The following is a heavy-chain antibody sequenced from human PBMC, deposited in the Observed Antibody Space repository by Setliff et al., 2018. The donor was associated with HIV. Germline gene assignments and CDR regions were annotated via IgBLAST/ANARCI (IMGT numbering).Heavy chain of an antibody. Sequence: PSETLSLTCTVSGDSISTYCWIWIRQPPGKGLEWIGNISSSGTTNYNPSLKSRVTISVDTSKKQFSLKLNSVTAADTAVYYCARHVRYSGSGSYSFDYWGQGTLVTVSS. D-gene: IGHD3-10*01. CDR1: GDSISTYC. CDR3: ARHVRYSGSGSYSFDY. J-gene: IGHJ4*02. CDR2: ISSSGTT. V-gene: IGHV4-59*08.